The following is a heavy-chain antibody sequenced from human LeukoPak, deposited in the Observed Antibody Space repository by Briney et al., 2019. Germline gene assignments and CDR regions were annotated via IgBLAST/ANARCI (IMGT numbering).Heavy chain of an antibody. V-gene: IGHV3-30-3*01. CDR3: ARELDV. CDR2: ISYDGSNK. CDR1: GFTFSSYA. J-gene: IGHJ6*02. Sequence: PGGSLGLSCAASGFTFSSYAMHWVRQAPGKGLEWVAVISYDGSNKYYADSVKGRFTISRDNSKNTLYLQMNGLRAEDTAVYYCARELDVWGQGTTVTVSS.